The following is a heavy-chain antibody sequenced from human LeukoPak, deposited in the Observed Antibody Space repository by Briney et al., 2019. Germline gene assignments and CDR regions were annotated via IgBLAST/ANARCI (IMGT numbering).Heavy chain of an antibody. J-gene: IGHJ3*02. V-gene: IGHV4-31*03. D-gene: IGHD3-22*01. CDR1: GGSISSGGYY. CDR2: IYYSGST. CDR3: ARLYYYDTSGYSCAFHI. Sequence: SETLSLTCTVSGGSISSGGYYWSWIRQLPGKGLEWIGYIYYSGSTYYNPSLKSRVTISVDTSKNQFSLKLSSVTAADTAVYYCARLYYYDTSGYSCAFHIWGQGTMVTVSS.